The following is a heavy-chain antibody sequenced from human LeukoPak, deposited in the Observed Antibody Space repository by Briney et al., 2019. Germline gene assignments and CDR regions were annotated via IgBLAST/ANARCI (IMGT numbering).Heavy chain of an antibody. D-gene: IGHD6-19*01. J-gene: IGHJ4*02. Sequence: GGSLRLSCAASGFAFSSYGMHWVRQAPGKGLWWVAVISYDGSNKYYADSVKGRFTISRDNSKNTLYLQMNSLRAEDTAVYYCAKGKHRIAVAVYFDYWGQGTLVTVSS. V-gene: IGHV3-30*18. CDR3: AKGKHRIAVAVYFDY. CDR2: ISYDGSNK. CDR1: GFAFSSYG.